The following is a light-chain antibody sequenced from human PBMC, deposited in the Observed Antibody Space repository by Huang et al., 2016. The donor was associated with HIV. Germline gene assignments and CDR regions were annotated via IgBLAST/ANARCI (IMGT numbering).Light chain of an antibody. J-gene: IGKJ3*01. CDR1: QSISNF. Sequence: EILLTQSPATLSLSPGERATLSCRASQSISNFLAWYQQRPGQPPRLLIYYASTRATGIPDRFSGSGSDTDFTLTISNLEPEDFAVYYCQQRSSWPPFTFGPGTKVDF. CDR3: QQRSSWPPFT. V-gene: IGKV3-11*01. CDR2: YAS.